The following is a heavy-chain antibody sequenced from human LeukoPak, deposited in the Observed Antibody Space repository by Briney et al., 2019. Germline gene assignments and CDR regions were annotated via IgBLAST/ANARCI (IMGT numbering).Heavy chain of an antibody. CDR2: IYYSGST. D-gene: IGHD6-13*01. J-gene: IGHJ4*02. CDR3: ARRGIAAAGDDDY. Sequence: SETLSLTCTVSGGSISSSSYYWGWIRQPPGKGLEWIGSIYYSGSTYYNPSLKSRVTISVDTSKNQFSLKLSSVTAADTAVYDCARRGIAAAGDDDYWGQGTLVTVSS. CDR1: GGSISSSSYY. V-gene: IGHV4-39*01.